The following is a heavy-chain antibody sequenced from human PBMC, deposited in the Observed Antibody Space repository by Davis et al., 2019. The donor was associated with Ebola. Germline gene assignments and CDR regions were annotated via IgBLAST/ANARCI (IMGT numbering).Heavy chain of an antibody. J-gene: IGHJ3*02. D-gene: IGHD1-26*01. CDR1: GFTFSNYW. CDR2: IKYDGSKK. Sequence: PGGSLKLSCAASGFTFSNYWVNWVRQGPGKGLEWVANIKYDGSKKNYLDSVKDRFTISRDNAKNSLYLQMNNLGAEDTAVYYCATELNGTAFDIWGRGTMVTVSS. V-gene: IGHV3-7*03. CDR3: ATELNGTAFDI.